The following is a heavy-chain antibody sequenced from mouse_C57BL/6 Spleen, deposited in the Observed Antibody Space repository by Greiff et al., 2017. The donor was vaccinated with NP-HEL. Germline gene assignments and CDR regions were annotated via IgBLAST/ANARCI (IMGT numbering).Heavy chain of an antibody. CDR3: AYSTYAMDY. J-gene: IGHJ4*01. CDR2: IYPGDGDT. CDR1: GYAFSSSW. D-gene: IGHD2-5*01. Sequence: QVQLQKSGPELVKPGASVKISCKASGYAFSSSWMNWVKQRPGKGLEWIGRIYPGDGDTNYNGKFKGKATLTADKSSSTAYMQLSSLTSEDSAVYFCAYSTYAMDYWGQGTSVTVSS. V-gene: IGHV1-82*01.